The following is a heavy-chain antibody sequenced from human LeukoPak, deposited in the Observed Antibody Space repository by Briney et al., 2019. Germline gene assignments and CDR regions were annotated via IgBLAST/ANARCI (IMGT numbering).Heavy chain of an antibody. J-gene: IGHJ4*02. Sequence: SGTLSLTCAVYGGSFSGYYWSWIRQPPGKGLEWIGEINHSGSTNYNPSLKSRVTISVDTSKNQFSLKLSSVTAADTAVYYCARGQLYSSSWYVRTPSDYWGQGTLVTVSS. D-gene: IGHD6-13*01. V-gene: IGHV4-34*01. CDR2: INHSGST. CDR1: GGSFSGYY. CDR3: ARGQLYSSSWYVRTPSDY.